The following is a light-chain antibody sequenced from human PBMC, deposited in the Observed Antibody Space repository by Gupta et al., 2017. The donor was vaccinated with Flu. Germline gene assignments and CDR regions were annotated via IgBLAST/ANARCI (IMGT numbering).Light chain of an antibody. CDR3: QQYNSSPCT. CDR2: TAS. J-gene: IGKJ3*01. CDR1: QSISSW. V-gene: IGKV1-5*03. Sequence: DIQMTQSPSTLSASVGDRVTITCRASQSISSWLAWYQQKPGKAPKLLIYTASSLESGVPSRFSGSGSGTEFTLTISSLQPDDFATYYCQQYNSSPCTFGPGTKVDIK.